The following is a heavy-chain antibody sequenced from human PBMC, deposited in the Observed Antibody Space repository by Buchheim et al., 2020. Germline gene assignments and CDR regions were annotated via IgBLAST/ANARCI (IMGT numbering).Heavy chain of an antibody. V-gene: IGHV4-39*01. CDR1: GGSISSSSYY. CDR2: IYYSGST. J-gene: IGHJ4*02. D-gene: IGHD6-6*01. Sequence: QLQLQESGPGLVKPSETLSLTCTVSGGSISSSSYYWGWIRQPLGKGLEWIGSIYYSGSTYYNPSLRSRVTISVEPPTNHFSLKLSSVTAADTAVYYCASSGLAAHLFDYWGQGTL. CDR3: ASSGLAAHLFDY.